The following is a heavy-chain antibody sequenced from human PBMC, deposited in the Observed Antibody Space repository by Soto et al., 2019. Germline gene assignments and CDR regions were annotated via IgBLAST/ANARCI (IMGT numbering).Heavy chain of an antibody. V-gene: IGHV2-5*02. J-gene: IGHJ6*03. D-gene: IGHD3-9*01. CDR3: THNKDDAATGSFYYYMDV. CDR1: GFTLNTNKVA. Sequence: QITLKESGPTLVKNTQTLTLTCTFSGFTLNTNKVAVGWLRQPPGKALEWLALIYGDDEKRYSPSLETRLTITKSTSRNQVVLSMTNMDPVDTGTYYCTHNKDDAATGSFYYYMDVWGDGTTVIVSS. CDR2: IYGDDEK.